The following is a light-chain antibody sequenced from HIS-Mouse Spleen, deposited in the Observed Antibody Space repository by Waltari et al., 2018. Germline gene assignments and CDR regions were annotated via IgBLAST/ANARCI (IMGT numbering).Light chain of an antibody. CDR3: CSYAGSWV. CDR1: SRSVGLYNL. V-gene: IGLV2-23*01. J-gene: IGLJ3*02. Sequence: QSALTQPASVSGSPGQSITISCTGTSRSVGLYNLVSWYQPHPGKAPKLMIYEGSKRPSGVSNRFSGSKSGNTASLTISGLQAEDEADYYCCSYAGSWVFGGGTKLTVL. CDR2: EGS.